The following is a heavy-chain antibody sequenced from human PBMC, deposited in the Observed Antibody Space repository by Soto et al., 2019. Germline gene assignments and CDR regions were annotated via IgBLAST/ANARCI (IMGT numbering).Heavy chain of an antibody. CDR1: GFTLSGYA. Sequence: EVQLAESGGGLAQPGGSLRLSCAASGFTLSGYAMDWVRQAPGRGLENVSGISSNGVGTYYANSVQGRFTISRDNSKNTVYLQMGSLSPEDMAVYYCARRARPDFYYMDVWGKGTTVTVSS. CDR3: ARRARPDFYYMDV. V-gene: IGHV3-64*01. CDR2: ISSNGVGT. D-gene: IGHD6-6*01. J-gene: IGHJ6*03.